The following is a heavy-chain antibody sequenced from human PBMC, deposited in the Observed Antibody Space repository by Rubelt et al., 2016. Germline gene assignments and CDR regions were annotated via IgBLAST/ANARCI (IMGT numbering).Heavy chain of an antibody. Sequence: GLEWVSYISSGSSTIHYADSVKGRFTISRDNAKNTLYLQMNSLRAEDTAVYYCARVGQRYSSARNAFDIWGQGTMVTVSS. CDR2: ISSGSSTI. CDR3: ARVGQRYSSARNAFDI. J-gene: IGHJ3*02. V-gene: IGHV3-48*04. D-gene: IGHD6-19*01.